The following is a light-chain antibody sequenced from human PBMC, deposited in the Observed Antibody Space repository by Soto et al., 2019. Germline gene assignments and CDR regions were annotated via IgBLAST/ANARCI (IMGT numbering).Light chain of an antibody. J-gene: IGLJ2*01. V-gene: IGLV1-44*01. CDR3: AAWDDSLNGVV. Sequence: QSVLTQPPSASGTPGQTIAISCSGGSSNIGSNTVNWFQQLPGTAPRLLIYSNTQRSSGVPDRFSGSKSGTSASLAISGLQSEYQGDYYCAAWDDSLNGVVFGGGTKVTVL. CDR1: SSNIGSNT. CDR2: SNT.